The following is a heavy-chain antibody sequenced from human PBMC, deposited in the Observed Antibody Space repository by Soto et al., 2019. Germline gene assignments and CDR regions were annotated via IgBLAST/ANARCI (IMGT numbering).Heavy chain of an antibody. CDR3: ARGVTGTTARRNKYYYMDV. CDR1: GGSISSYY. CDR2: IYYSGST. V-gene: IGHV4-59*01. Sequence: NPSETLSLTCTVSGGSISSYYWSWIRQPPGKGLEWIGYIYYSGSTNYNPSLKSRVTISVDTSKNQFSLKLSSVTAADTAVYYCARGVTGTTARRNKYYYMDVWGKGTTVTVSS. D-gene: IGHD1-7*01. J-gene: IGHJ6*03.